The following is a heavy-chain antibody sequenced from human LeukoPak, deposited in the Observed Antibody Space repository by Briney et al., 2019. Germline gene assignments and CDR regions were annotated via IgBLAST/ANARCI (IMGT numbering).Heavy chain of an antibody. J-gene: IGHJ4*02. Sequence: SETLSLTCAVYGGSFSGYYWSWIRQPPGKGLEWIGEINHSGSTNYNPSLKSRVTISVDTSKNQFSLKLSSVTAADTAVYYCARETAGGGFDYWGQGTLVTVSS. CDR1: GGSFSGYY. CDR3: ARETAGGGFDY. V-gene: IGHV4-34*01. D-gene: IGHD3-16*01. CDR2: INHSGST.